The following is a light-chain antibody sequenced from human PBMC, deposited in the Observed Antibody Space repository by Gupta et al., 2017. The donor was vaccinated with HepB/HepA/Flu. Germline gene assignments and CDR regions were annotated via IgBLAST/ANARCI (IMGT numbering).Light chain of an antibody. J-gene: IGKJ3*01. CDR1: QSITVY. Sequence: DIQMTQSPSSLSASVGDRVTITCRASQSITVYLNWYQQKPGKAPKLLMYASSTLQSGFPSRFSGSGYGTEFTLTISSLQPEDFATYFCQQSYNVPFTFGPGTKVDFK. CDR3: QQSYNVPFT. V-gene: IGKV1-39*01. CDR2: ASS.